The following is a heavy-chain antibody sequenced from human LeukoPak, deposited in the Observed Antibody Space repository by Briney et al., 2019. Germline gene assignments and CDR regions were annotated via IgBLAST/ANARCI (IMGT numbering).Heavy chain of an antibody. V-gene: IGHV3-30*03. CDR1: GFTFSSYG. CDR3: ARVEYNWNDVVDY. D-gene: IGHD1-20*01. CDR2: ISYDGSNK. Sequence: PGGSLRLSCAASGFTFSSYGMRWVRQAPGKGLEWVAVISYDGSNKYYADSVKGRFTISRENSKNTLHLQMNSLRAEDTAVYYCARVEYNWNDVVDYWGRGTLVTVSS. J-gene: IGHJ4*02.